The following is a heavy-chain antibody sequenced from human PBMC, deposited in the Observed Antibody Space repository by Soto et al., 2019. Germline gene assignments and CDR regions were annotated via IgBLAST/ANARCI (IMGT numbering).Heavy chain of an antibody. CDR2: IIPIFGTA. D-gene: IGHD3-22*01. CDR3: ARPIQYYYDRRGQSAWFDP. CDR1: GGTFSSYA. J-gene: IGHJ5*02. V-gene: IGHV1-69*14. Sequence: QVQLVQSGAEVKKPGSSVKVSCKASGGTFSSYAISWVRQAPGQGLEWMGGIIPIFGTANYAQRFQGRVTITADKSTSTASMELSSLRSEDTAVYYCARPIQYYYDRRGQSAWFDPWGQGTLVTVSS.